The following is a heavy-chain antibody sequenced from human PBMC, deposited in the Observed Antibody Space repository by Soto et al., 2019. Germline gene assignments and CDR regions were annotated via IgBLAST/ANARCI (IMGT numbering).Heavy chain of an antibody. CDR3: ARDLGMGIRGAFDI. J-gene: IGHJ3*02. CDR2: IYSGGST. Sequence: GGSLRLSCAASGFTVSSNYMSWVRQAPGKGLEWVSVIYSGGSTYYADSVKGRFTISRDNSKNTLYLQMNSLRAEDTAVYYCARDLGMGIRGAFDIWGQGTMVTVSS. V-gene: IGHV3-66*01. CDR1: GFTVSSNY. D-gene: IGHD3-16*01.